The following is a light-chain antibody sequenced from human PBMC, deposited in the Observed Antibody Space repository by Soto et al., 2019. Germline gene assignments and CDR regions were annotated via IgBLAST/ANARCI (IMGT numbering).Light chain of an antibody. CDR2: LGS. J-gene: IGKJ2*01. V-gene: IGKV2-28*01. Sequence: DIVMTQSPLSLPVTPGEPASISCRSSQSLLHSNGYNYFDWYLQKPGQSPQLLIYLGSNRASGVPDRFSGSGSGTDFTLKISRVEAGDVGVYYCMQALQTPPYTFGQGNKLEIK. CDR1: QSLLHSNGYNY. CDR3: MQALQTPPYT.